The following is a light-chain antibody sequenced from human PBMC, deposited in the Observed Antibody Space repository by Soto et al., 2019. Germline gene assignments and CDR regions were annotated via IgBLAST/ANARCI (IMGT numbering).Light chain of an antibody. CDR3: QQYGDSPRT. Sequence: EIVLTQSPGTLSLSPGERATLSCRTSQSVSSSYLAWFQQRPGQAPRLLIYGASSRATGIPDRFSGSGSGTDFTLTISRLEPEDSAVYYCQQYGDSPRTVGQGTRVEIK. CDR1: QSVSSSY. V-gene: IGKV3-20*01. J-gene: IGKJ1*01. CDR2: GAS.